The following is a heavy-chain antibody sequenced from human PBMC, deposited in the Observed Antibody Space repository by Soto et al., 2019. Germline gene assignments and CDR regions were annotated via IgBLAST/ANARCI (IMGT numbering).Heavy chain of an antibody. J-gene: IGHJ4*02. Sequence: PSETLSLTCTVSGGSIRNTSNYCGWVRQPPGNGLEWIGNIYYGGTSYSNPSLKGRVSLSVDTSKNQFFLKLNTVTAADTAVYFCARVQRRGLNSDYWGQGTLVTVSS. D-gene: IGHD5-12*01. V-gene: IGHV4-39*01. CDR2: IYYGGTS. CDR1: GGSIRNTSNY. CDR3: ARVQRRGLNSDY.